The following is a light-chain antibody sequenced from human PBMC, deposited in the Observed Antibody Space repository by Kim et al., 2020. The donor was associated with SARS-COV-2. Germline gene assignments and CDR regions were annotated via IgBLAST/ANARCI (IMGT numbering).Light chain of an antibody. J-gene: IGKJ2*01. CDR2: DAS. CDR1: QSVSSY. CDR3: QQRSNWPPMYT. Sequence: SPGERATLSCRASQSVSSYLAWYQQKPGQAPRLLIYDASNRATGILARFSGSGSGTDFTLTISSLEPEDFAVYYCQQRSNWPPMYTFGQGTKLEI. V-gene: IGKV3-11*01.